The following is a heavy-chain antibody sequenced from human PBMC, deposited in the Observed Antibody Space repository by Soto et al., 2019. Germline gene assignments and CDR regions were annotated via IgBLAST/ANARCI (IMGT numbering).Heavy chain of an antibody. CDR1: SGSFSGYY. V-gene: IGHV4-34*01. J-gene: IGHJ4*02. Sequence: QVQLQQWGAGLLKPSETLSLTCAVYSGSFSGYYWSWIRQPPGKGLEWFGELYQGLSIIYNPSLESRVTISGDSSKNQFSLKLRSVTAADTAVYYCARHGGYYFDYWGQGTLVTVSS. CDR3: ARHGGYYFDY. CDR2: LYQGLSI. D-gene: IGHD3-16*01.